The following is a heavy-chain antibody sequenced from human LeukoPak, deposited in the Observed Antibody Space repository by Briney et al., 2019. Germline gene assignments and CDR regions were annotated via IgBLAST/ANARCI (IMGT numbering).Heavy chain of an antibody. CDR2: ISAYNGNT. CDR1: GYTFTSYG. D-gene: IGHD6-13*01. Sequence: ASVKVSSKASGYTFTSYGISWVRQAPGQGLEWMGWISAYNGNTNYAQKLQGRVTMTTDTSASTAYMELRSLRSDDTAVYYCARDYSSSWYARGLFDYWGQGTLVTVSS. J-gene: IGHJ4*02. CDR3: ARDYSSSWYARGLFDY. V-gene: IGHV1-18*01.